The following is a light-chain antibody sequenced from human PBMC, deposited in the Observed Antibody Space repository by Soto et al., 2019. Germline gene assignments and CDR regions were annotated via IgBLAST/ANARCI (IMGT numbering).Light chain of an antibody. CDR1: SSDVGGYDY. V-gene: IGLV2-14*01. CDR2: DVS. J-gene: IGLJ1*01. Sequence: QSALTQPASVSGSPGQSITISCTGTSSDVGGYDYVSWYQQHPGKAPKLMIYDVSNRPSGVSNRFSGSTSVNSASLTISGLQADDEADYYCCLYIGATTYVFGTGTKVTVL. CDR3: CLYIGATTYV.